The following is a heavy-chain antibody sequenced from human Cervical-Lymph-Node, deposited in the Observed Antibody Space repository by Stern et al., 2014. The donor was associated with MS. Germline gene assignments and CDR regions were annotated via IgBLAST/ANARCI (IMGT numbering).Heavy chain of an antibody. CDR1: GFTFSSYW. Sequence: EVQLVQSGGGLVQPGGSLRLSCAASGFTFSSYWMHWVRQIPGKGLVWVSRINSDGSSTSYADSVKGRFTISRDNAKNTLYLQMNSLRAEDTAVYYCARAVGRTAFDIWGQGTMVTVSS. D-gene: IGHD2-2*01. V-gene: IGHV3-74*02. J-gene: IGHJ3*02. CDR2: INSDGSST. CDR3: ARAVGRTAFDI.